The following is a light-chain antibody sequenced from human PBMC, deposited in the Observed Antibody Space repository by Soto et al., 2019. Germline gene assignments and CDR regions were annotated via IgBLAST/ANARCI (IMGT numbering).Light chain of an antibody. CDR3: AARDDSLSGHWV. Sequence: QSVLTQPPSASGTPGQRVTISCSGSSSNIGSEYVVWYQHLPGTAPKLLIYRNNQRPSGVPDRSAGSKSGTSASLAISGLRSEDEADYYCAARDDSLSGHWVFGGGTKLTVL. J-gene: IGLJ3*02. CDR2: RNN. V-gene: IGLV1-47*01. CDR1: SSNIGSEY.